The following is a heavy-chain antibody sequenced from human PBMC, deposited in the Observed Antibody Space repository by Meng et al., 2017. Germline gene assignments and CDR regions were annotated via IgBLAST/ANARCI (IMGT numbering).Heavy chain of an antibody. Sequence: SLKISCAASGFTFDDYAMHWVRQAPGKGLEWVSGISWNSGSIGYADSVKGRFTISRDNAKNSLYLQMNSLRAEDTALYYCAEERCYGGKCGHFDYWGQGTLVTVSS. CDR2: ISWNSGSI. CDR1: GFTFDDYA. V-gene: IGHV3-9*01. D-gene: IGHD4-23*01. J-gene: IGHJ4*02. CDR3: AEERCYGGKCGHFDY.